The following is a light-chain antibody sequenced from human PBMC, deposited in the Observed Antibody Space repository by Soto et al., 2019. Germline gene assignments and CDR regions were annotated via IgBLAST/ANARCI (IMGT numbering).Light chain of an antibody. V-gene: IGKV3-15*01. CDR3: QPDNYCPPLT. Sequence: EIVMTQSPASLSVSPGERATLSCRASQNVGSHLAWYQQKPGQPPRLLILGTSSRANGVPARFSGSGSGTEFTLTITSLQSEDVAVYYGQPDNYCPPLTFGGGTKVEIK. CDR1: QNVGSH. J-gene: IGKJ4*01. CDR2: GTS.